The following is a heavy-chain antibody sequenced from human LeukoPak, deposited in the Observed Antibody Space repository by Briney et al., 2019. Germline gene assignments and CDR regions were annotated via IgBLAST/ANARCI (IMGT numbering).Heavy chain of an antibody. Sequence: SGTLSPTCAVSGGSINSDDWWSWVRQSPGKGLEWIGAIYHRSGTPTYNPSLKSRVTISVDKSKNQLSLNLSSVTAADTAVYFCAGGGNWRLDPWGQGTLVTVSS. J-gene: IGHJ5*02. CDR2: IYHRSGTP. D-gene: IGHD1-1*01. CDR1: GGSINSDDW. CDR3: AGGGNWRLDP. V-gene: IGHV4-4*02.